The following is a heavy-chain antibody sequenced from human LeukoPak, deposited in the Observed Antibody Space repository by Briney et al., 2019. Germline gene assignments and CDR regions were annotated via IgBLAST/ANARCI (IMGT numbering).Heavy chain of an antibody. J-gene: IGHJ4*02. V-gene: IGHV4-59*12. CDR1: GGSIISYY. D-gene: IGHD2-15*01. CDR2: IYYRGST. Sequence: SGTLSLPCTVSGGSIISYYWSGIRQPPGKGREWIGYIYYRGSTSYKPSLKSGVTISVDTSKTQFSLKLSSVTAADTAVYSCAKMPHGYCSGGSCYPYYYFDYWGQGTLVTVSS. CDR3: AKMPHGYCSGGSCYPYYYFDY.